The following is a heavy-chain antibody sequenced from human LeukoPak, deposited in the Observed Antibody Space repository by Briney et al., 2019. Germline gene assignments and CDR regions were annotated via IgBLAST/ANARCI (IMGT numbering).Heavy chain of an antibody. CDR1: GGSISSYY. CDR3: ARDNESSSLPFY. J-gene: IGHJ4*02. Sequence: SETLSLTCAVYGGSISSYYWSWIRQPPGKGLEWIGYIYYSGSTNYNPSLKSRVTISVDTSKNQFSLKLSSVTAADTAVYYCARDNESSSLPFYWGQGTLVTVSS. CDR2: IYYSGST. D-gene: IGHD6-13*01. V-gene: IGHV4-59*01.